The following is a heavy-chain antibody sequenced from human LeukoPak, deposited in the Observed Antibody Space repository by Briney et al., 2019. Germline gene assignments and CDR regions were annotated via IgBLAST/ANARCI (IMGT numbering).Heavy chain of an antibody. CDR1: GFTFSSYS. Sequence: PGGSLRLSCAASGFTFSSYSMNWVRQAPGKGLEWVSSISSSSSYIYYADSVKGRFTISRDNAKNSLYLQMNSLRAEDTAVYYCASSSSDYYDSRGYSNDAFDIWGQGTMVTVSS. D-gene: IGHD3-22*01. J-gene: IGHJ3*02. CDR2: ISSSSSYI. V-gene: IGHV3-21*01. CDR3: ASSSSDYYDSRGYSNDAFDI.